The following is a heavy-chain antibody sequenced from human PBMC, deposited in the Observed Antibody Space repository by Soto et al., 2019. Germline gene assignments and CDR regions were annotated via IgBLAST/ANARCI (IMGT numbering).Heavy chain of an antibody. CDR2: ISAYNGNT. Sequence: QVQLVQSGAEVKKPGASVKVSLKASGYTFSNYHVSWVRQAPGQWLEWIGWISAYNGNTNYAQKLQGRVTMTTDTATSTADMELRSLRSDDTAVYSCARDGPPTDYWGQGTLVTVSS. V-gene: IGHV1-18*01. CDR1: GYTFSNYH. J-gene: IGHJ4*02. CDR3: ARDGPPTDY.